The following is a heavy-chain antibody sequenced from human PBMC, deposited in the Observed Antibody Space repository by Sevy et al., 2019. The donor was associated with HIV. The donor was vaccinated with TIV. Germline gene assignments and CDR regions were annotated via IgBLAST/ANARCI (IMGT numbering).Heavy chain of an antibody. V-gene: IGHV4-59*01. J-gene: IGHJ5*02. Sequence: SETLSLTCTVSGGSISSYYWSWIRQPPGKGLEWIAYMYYSGITNYRPSLKSRLTISIDTSKNHFSLKLRSVTAADTAVYYCARMNYSASAPGSWFDPWGQGTLVTVSS. D-gene: IGHD1-26*01. CDR3: ARMNYSASAPGSWFDP. CDR2: MYYSGIT. CDR1: GGSISSYY.